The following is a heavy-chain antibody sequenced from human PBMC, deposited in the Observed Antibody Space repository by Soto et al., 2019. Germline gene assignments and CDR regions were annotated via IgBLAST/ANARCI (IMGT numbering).Heavy chain of an antibody. D-gene: IGHD3-22*01. J-gene: IGHJ1*01. V-gene: IGHV1-69*12. Sequence: QVQLVQSGAEVKKPGSSVKVSCKASGGTFSRYAISWVRQAPGQGLEWMGGTIPISGTTHYAQKFQGRVTITADEYTXXAXRXXSSLISEDSAGYYCARGAYGYYDSSGNYDAEYFQHWGQGTLVTVSS. CDR2: TIPISGTT. CDR1: GGTFSRYA. CDR3: ARGAYGYYDSSGNYDAEYFQH.